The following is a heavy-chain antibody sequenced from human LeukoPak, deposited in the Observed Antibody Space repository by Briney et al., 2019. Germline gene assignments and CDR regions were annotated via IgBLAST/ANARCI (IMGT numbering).Heavy chain of an antibody. V-gene: IGHV1-69*05. CDR1: GGTFSSYA. Sequence: SVKVSCKASGGTFSSYAISWVRQAPGQGLEWMGRIIPIFGTANYAQKFQGRVTITTDESTSTAYVELSSLRSEDTAVYYCAREGSGSYFFYYWGQGTLVTVSS. J-gene: IGHJ4*02. D-gene: IGHD1-26*01. CDR2: IIPIFGTA. CDR3: AREGSGSYFFYY.